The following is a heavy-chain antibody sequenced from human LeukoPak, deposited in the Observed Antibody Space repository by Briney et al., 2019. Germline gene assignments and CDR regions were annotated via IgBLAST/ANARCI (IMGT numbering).Heavy chain of an antibody. CDR3: ARGAAAGTYCPLDY. V-gene: IGHV1-69*01. Sequence: SVKVSCKASGGTFSSYAISWVRQAPGQGLEWMGGIIPIFGTANYAQKFQGRVTITADESTSTAYMELSSLRSEDTAVYYCARGAAAGTYCPLDYWGQGTLVTVS. CDR1: GGTFSSYA. CDR2: IIPIFGTA. J-gene: IGHJ4*02. D-gene: IGHD6-13*01.